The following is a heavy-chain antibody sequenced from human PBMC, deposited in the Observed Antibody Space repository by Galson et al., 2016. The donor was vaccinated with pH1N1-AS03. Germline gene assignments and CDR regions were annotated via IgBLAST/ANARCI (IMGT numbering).Heavy chain of an antibody. CDR1: GYAFTDYY. Sequence: SVKVSCKASGYAFTDYYMHLLRQAPGQGLEWMAWINTDSGGTDYAQKFQGRVTMTRDASISTTYMELSSLRSDDTAVYYCVRGSPHSSSTNYAFEFGGPGTMVAVSS. J-gene: IGHJ3*01. CDR3: VRGSPHSSSTNYAFEF. V-gene: IGHV1-2*02. D-gene: IGHD6-13*01. CDR2: INTDSGGT.